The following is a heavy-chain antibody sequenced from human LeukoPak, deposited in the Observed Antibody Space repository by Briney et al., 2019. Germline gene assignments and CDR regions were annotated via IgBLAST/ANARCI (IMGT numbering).Heavy chain of an antibody. V-gene: IGHV3-23*01. CDR3: AKVLGYCTSNSCYSYFDY. CDR2: ISGSGGST. CDR1: GFTFSSYA. Sequence: GGSLRLSCAASGFTFSSYAMTWVRQAPGKGLEWVSGISGSGGSTYYADSVKGRFTISRDNSKNTLYLQMNSLRAEDTAVYYCAKVLGYCTSNSCYSYFDYWGQGTLVTVSS. D-gene: IGHD2-2*01. J-gene: IGHJ4*02.